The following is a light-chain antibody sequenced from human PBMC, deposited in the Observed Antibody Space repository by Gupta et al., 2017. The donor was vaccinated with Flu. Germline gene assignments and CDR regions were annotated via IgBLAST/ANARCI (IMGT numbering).Light chain of an antibody. V-gene: IGKV4-1*01. CDR2: CAS. Sequence: SLGDRATINGKSSQSGCFNYNNNNDLAWYQQKPGQPPKLLIYCASTRKSGVPDRFSGSGSGTDFTLTISGLQAEDVAVYYCQQYNNSPFTFGQGTKLEI. CDR1: QSGCFNYNNNND. J-gene: IGKJ2*01. CDR3: QQYNNSPFT.